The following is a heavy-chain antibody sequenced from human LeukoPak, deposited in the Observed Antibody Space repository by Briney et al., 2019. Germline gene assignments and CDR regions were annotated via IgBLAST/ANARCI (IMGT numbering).Heavy chain of an antibody. J-gene: IGHJ4*02. CDR2: IYYSGST. V-gene: IGHV4-39*07. CDR3: ERGQVFAFDY. Sequence: PSETLSLTCTVSGGSISSSSYYWGWIRQPPGKGLEWIGSIYYSGSTYYNPSLKSRVTISVDTSKNQFSLKLSSVTAADTAVYYCERGQVFAFDYWGQGTLVTVSS. CDR1: GGSISSSSYY.